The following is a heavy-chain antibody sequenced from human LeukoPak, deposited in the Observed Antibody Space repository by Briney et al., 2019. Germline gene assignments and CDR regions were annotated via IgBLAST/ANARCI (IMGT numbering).Heavy chain of an antibody. CDR1: GYSISSGYY. D-gene: IGHD5-12*01. Sequence: PSETLSLTCAVSGYSISSGYYWGWIRQPPGKGLEWIGSIYHSGSTYYNPPLKSRVTISVDTSKNQFSLKLSSVTAADTAVYYCAREGESIVAHHIDYWGQGTLVTVSS. V-gene: IGHV4-38-2*02. CDR3: AREGESIVAHHIDY. CDR2: IYHSGST. J-gene: IGHJ4*02.